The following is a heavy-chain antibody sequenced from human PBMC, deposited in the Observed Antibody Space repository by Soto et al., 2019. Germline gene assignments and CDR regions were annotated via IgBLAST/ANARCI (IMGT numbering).Heavy chain of an antibody. CDR3: ARGSGGYYGSGNWFDY. CDR1: GGSVSSGSYY. V-gene: IGHV4-61*01. Sequence: QVQLQESGPGLVKPSETLSLTCTVSGGSVSSGSYYWSWIRQPPGKGLEWIGYIYYTGSTDYNPSLESRVTISADTSKNQFSLKLSSVTAADTAVYYFARGSGGYYGSGNWFDYWGQGTLVTVSS. D-gene: IGHD3-10*01. CDR2: IYYTGST. J-gene: IGHJ4*02.